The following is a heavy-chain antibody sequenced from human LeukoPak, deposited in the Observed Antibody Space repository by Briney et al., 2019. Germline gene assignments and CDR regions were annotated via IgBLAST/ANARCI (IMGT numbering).Heavy chain of an antibody. Sequence: SETLSLTCTVSGYSISSGYYWGWIRQPPGKGLEWIGSIYHSGSTYYNPSLKSRVTISVDTSKNQFSLKLSSVTAADTAVYYCARGEWTLEDGSNGYWGQGTLVTVSS. D-gene: IGHD3-3*01. CDR1: GYSISSGYY. V-gene: IGHV4-38-2*02. CDR2: IYHSGST. J-gene: IGHJ4*02. CDR3: ARGEWTLEDGSNGY.